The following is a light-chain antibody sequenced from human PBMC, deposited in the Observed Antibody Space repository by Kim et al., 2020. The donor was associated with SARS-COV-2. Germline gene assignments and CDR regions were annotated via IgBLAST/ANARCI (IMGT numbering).Light chain of an antibody. J-gene: IGLJ3*02. CDR3: NSRDSSGNHP. CDR2: SKN. Sequence: SSELTQDPAVSVALGQTVRITCRGDTLRSYYASWYQQKPGQAPVLLIYSKNYRPSGISDRFSGSFSGNTSSLTITGAQAEDEADYYCNSRDSSGNHPFGGGTQLTVL. CDR1: TLRSYY. V-gene: IGLV3-19*01.